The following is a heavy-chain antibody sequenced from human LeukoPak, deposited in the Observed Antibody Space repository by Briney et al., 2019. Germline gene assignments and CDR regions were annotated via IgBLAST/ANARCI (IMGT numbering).Heavy chain of an antibody. CDR1: GCTFTSYD. D-gene: IGHD6-19*01. J-gene: IGHJ4*02. CDR2: MNPNSGNT. V-gene: IGHV1-8*01. Sequence: ASVKVSCKASGCTFTSYDINWVRQATGQGLEWMGWMNPNSGNTGYAQKFQGRVTMTRNTSISTAYMELSSLRSEDTAVYYCARIYSAVAGTTADYWGQGTLVTVSS. CDR3: ARIYSAVAGTTADY.